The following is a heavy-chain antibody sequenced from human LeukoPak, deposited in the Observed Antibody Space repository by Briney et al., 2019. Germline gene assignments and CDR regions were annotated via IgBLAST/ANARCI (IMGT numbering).Heavy chain of an antibody. D-gene: IGHD5-18*01. V-gene: IGHV4-39*01. Sequence: KPSETLSLTCTVSGGSISSSSYYWGWIRQPPGKGVEWIGSIYYSGSTYYNPSLKSRVTISVDTSKNQFSLKLSSVTAADTAVYYCASYTAMVTGGYDYWGQGTLVTVSS. CDR2: IYYSGST. J-gene: IGHJ4*02. CDR3: ASYTAMVTGGYDY. CDR1: GGSISSSSYY.